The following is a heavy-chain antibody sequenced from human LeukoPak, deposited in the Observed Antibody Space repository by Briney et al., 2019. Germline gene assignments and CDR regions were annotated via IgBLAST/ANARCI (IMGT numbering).Heavy chain of an antibody. CDR3: AKAVRECSSASCFRAADY. CDR1: GFTFSSYA. J-gene: IGHJ4*02. V-gene: IGHV3-23*01. CDR2: ISGSGSTT. Sequence: GGSPRLSCAASGFTFSSYAMSWVRQAPGKGLEWVSTISGSGSTTYSADSVKGRITIARDNSKNTLHLQMNNLRVDDTAIYYCAKAVRECSSASCFRAADYWGQGTLVTVSS. D-gene: IGHD2-2*01.